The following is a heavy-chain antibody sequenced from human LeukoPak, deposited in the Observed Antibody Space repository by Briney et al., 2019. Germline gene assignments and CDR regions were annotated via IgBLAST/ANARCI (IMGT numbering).Heavy chain of an antibody. CDR1: RFTFSNAW. Sequence: GGSLRLSCAASRFTFSNAWMSWVRQAPGKGLEWVSVISDSGGTTYYADSVKGRFTISRDNSRNTLYLQMNSLRVEDTAVYYCAKDARRSSGWYFFDHWGQGTLVTVSS. CDR3: AKDARRSSGWYFFDH. V-gene: IGHV3-23*01. J-gene: IGHJ4*02. D-gene: IGHD6-19*01. CDR2: ISDSGGTT.